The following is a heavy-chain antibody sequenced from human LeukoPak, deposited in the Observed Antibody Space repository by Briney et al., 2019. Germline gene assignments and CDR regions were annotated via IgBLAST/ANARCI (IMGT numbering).Heavy chain of an antibody. Sequence: TLSLTCTVSGGSISSGSYYWSWIRQPAGKGLEWIGRIYTSGSTNYNPSLKSRVTISVDTSKNQFSLKLSSVTAADTAVYYCASSTSLTYYYYYMDVWGKGTTVTVSS. D-gene: IGHD2-2*01. CDR3: ASSTSLTYYYYYMDV. CDR1: GGSISSGSYY. V-gene: IGHV4-61*02. J-gene: IGHJ6*03. CDR2: IYTSGST.